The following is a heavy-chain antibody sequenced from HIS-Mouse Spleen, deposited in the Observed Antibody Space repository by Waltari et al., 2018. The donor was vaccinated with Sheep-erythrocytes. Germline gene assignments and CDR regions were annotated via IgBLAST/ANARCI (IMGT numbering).Heavy chain of an antibody. J-gene: IGHJ3*02. D-gene: IGHD4-17*01. CDR3: ARGHPDYGDYDACDI. CDR1: GFTVSSNY. V-gene: IGHV3-53*01. CDR2: IYSGGST. Sequence: EVQLVESGGGLIQPGGSLRLSCAASGFTVSSNYMSWVRQAPGKGLGWVSVIYSGGSTYYAASVKGRFTISRDNTKNTLYLQMNSLRAEDTAVYYCARGHPDYGDYDACDIWGQGTMVTVSS.